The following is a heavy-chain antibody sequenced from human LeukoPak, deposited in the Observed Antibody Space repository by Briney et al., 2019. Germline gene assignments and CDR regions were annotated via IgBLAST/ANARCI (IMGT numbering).Heavy chain of an antibody. J-gene: IGHJ5*02. CDR1: GFTFSSYS. CDR3: AREYCSSTSCPGWFDP. Sequence: GGSLRLSCAASGFTFSSYSMNWVRQAPGKGLEWVSSISSSSSYIYYADSVKGRFTISRDNAKNSLYLQMNSLRAGDTAVYYCAREYCSSTSCPGWFDPWGQGTLVTVSS. D-gene: IGHD2-2*01. V-gene: IGHV3-21*01. CDR2: ISSSSSYI.